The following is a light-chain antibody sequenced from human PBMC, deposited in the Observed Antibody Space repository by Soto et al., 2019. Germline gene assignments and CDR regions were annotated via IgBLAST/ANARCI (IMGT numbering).Light chain of an antibody. V-gene: IGLV2-14*01. J-gene: IGLJ1*01. Sequence: QSVLTQPASVSGSAGQSITISCSGTMRDVGAYNLVSWYQQHPGTAPKLIIYEVRNRPSGISSRFSGSRSGNTASLTISGLQAEDEADYYCSSDAGNYNYVFGTGTKVTVL. CDR2: EVR. CDR1: MRDVGAYNL. CDR3: SSDAGNYNYV.